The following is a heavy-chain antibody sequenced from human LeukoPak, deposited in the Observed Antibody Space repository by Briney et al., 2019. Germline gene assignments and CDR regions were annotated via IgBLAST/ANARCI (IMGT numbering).Heavy chain of an antibody. CDR3: ARGGHSSSWYSYYYYYYMDV. D-gene: IGHD6-13*01. CDR1: GFTFSSYA. V-gene: IGHV3-30*04. Sequence: GGSLRLSCAASGFTFSSYAMHWVRQAPGKGLEWVAVISYDGSNKYYADSVKGRFTISRDNSKNTLYLQMNSLRAEDTAVYYCARGGHSSSWYSYYYYYYMDVWGKGTTATVSS. J-gene: IGHJ6*03. CDR2: ISYDGSNK.